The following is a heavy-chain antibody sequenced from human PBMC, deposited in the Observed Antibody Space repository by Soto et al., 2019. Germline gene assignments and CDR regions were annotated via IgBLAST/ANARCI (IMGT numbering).Heavy chain of an antibody. CDR3: AGDSGYDPSVSV. D-gene: IGHD5-12*01. Sequence: QVQLVQSGAEVKKPGSSVKVSCKASGGTFSSYTISWVRQAPGQGLEWMGRIIPILGIANYAQKFQGRVXIXAXRSTSTAYMELSSLRSEDTAVYYCAGDSGYDPSVSVWGQGTTVTVSS. J-gene: IGHJ6*02. V-gene: IGHV1-69*02. CDR2: IIPILGIA. CDR1: GGTFSSYT.